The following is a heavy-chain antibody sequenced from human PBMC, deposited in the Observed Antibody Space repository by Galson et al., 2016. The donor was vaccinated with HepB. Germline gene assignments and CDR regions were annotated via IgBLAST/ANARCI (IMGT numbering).Heavy chain of an antibody. CDR3: AKSGSSSSYQYMDV. CDR1: GFTFRSYG. Sequence: SLRLSCAASGFTFRSYGMHWVRQAPGKGLERVAVISYDGDYKYYADAVKGRFTISRDDSKNTVFLQMNSLRAEDTAVYYCAKSGSSSSYQYMDVWGKGTTVSVSS. V-gene: IGHV3-30*18. J-gene: IGHJ6*03. CDR2: ISYDGDYK. D-gene: IGHD6-6*01.